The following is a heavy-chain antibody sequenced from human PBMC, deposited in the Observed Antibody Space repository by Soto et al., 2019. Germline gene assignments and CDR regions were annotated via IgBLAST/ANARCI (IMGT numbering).Heavy chain of an antibody. D-gene: IGHD2-2*01. V-gene: IGHV3-11*01. CDR1: GFTFSDYY. CDR2: ISSSCSTI. Sequence: PGGSLRLSCAASGFTFSDYYMSWIRQAPGKGLEWVSYISSSCSTIYYADSVKGRFTISRDNAKNSLYLQMNSLRAEDTAVYYCANGVYQPHYYFGYWGQGTLVTVSS. J-gene: IGHJ4*02. CDR3: ANGVYQPHYYFGY.